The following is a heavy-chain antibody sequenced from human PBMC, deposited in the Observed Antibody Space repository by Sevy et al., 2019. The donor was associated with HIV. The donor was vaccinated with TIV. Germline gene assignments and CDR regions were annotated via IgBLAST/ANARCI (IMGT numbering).Heavy chain of an antibody. CDR2: VYNSGTA. CDR3: ARHSHGSGTYYVPFDS. CDR1: GYSITSGFL. D-gene: IGHD3-10*01. J-gene: IGHJ4*02. V-gene: IGHV4-38-2*01. Sequence: SETLSLTCAVSGYSITSGFLWGWIRQPPGKGLEWIGSVYNSGTAYNNPSVNSRVIVSVDTSNNQFSLKLNSVTAADTAVYYCARHSHGSGTYYVPFDSWGQGTLVTVSS.